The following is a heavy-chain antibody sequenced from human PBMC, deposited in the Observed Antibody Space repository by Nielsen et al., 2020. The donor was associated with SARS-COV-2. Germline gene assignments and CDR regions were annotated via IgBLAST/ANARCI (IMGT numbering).Heavy chain of an antibody. CDR1: GFTLSNYN. CDR3: ARAYYGSTYYYYYGMDV. V-gene: IGHV3-74*01. CDR2: INRDGSVT. Sequence: GESLKISCAASGFTLSNYNMHWVRQGPGKGLVWVSRINRDGSVTNYADSVKGRFTISRENAKNSLYLQMNSLRAGDTAVYYCARAYYGSTYYYYYGMDVWGQGTTVTVSS. D-gene: IGHD3-10*01. J-gene: IGHJ6*02.